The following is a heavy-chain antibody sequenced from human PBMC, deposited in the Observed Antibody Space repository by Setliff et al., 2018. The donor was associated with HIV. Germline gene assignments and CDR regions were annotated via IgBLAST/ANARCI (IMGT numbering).Heavy chain of an antibody. J-gene: IGHJ4*02. V-gene: IGHV4-38-2*01. D-gene: IGHD3-10*02. CDR1: GYSINNIHY. Sequence: SETLSLTCDVSGYSINNIHYWGWIRQPPGKGLECLGNIYDGGTTYHNPSLKGSVTISINTSKAQFSLKLISVTAADTAVYYCVRRDVSFLFGQFDSWGQGILVTVSS. CDR2: IYDGGTT. CDR3: VRRDVSFLFGQFDS.